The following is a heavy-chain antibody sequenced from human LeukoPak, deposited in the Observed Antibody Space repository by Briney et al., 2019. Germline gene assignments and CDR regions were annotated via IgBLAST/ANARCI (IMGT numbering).Heavy chain of an antibody. CDR1: GGSFSGYY. J-gene: IGHJ6*03. Sequence: SETLSLTCAVYGGSFSGYYWTWIRQAPGKRLEWIGDINHGGRVNYSPSLKSRVTISQDTSKNQFSLRLTSLTAADTAVYYCARGLKGVIIYSHYHCMDVWGKGTTVAVSS. CDR2: INHGGRV. CDR3: ARGLKGVIIYSHYHCMDV. D-gene: IGHD3-10*01. V-gene: IGHV4-34*01.